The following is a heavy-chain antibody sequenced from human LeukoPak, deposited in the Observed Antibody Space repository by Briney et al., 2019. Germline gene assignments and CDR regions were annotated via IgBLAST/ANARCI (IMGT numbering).Heavy chain of an antibody. Sequence: GGSLGLSCAASGISVSDNYMTWVRQPPGKGLEWVSVIYSDGSTYYADSVKGRFTISRDNSKNMLYLQMNSLRVGDTAVYYCTDTMAGWGQGTLVTVSS. V-gene: IGHV3-53*05. CDR2: IYSDGST. CDR1: GISVSDNY. D-gene: IGHD3-3*01. CDR3: TDTMAG. J-gene: IGHJ4*02.